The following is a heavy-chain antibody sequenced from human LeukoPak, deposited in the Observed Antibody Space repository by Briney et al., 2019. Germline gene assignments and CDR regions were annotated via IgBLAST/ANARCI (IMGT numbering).Heavy chain of an antibody. CDR3: ATDDYRGLGY. D-gene: IGHD3-16*01. V-gene: IGHV3-74*01. CDR2: IIQDGTGT. CDR1: GITFRNYW. J-gene: IGHJ4*02. Sequence: GGSLRLSCAASGITFRNYWMHWVRHTPGKGLVWVSHIIQDGTGTFYADSVKGRFTISRDNAKNTLYLQMNNLRAEDTAVYYCATDDYRGLGYWGRGTLVTVSS.